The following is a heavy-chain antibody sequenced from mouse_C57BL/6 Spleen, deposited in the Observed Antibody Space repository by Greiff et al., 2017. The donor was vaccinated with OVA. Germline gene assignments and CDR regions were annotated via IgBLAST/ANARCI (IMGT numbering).Heavy chain of an antibody. CDR1: GFSFNTYA. D-gene: IGHD2-5*01. CDR2: IRSKSNNYAT. Sequence: EVKLVESGGGLVQPKGSLKLSCAASGFSFNTYAMNWVRQAPGKGLEWVARIRSKSNNYATYYADSVKDRFTISRDDSESMLYLQMNNLKTEDTARYYCVRQYSNYGVDYWGQGTSVTVSS. CDR3: VRQYSNYGVDY. J-gene: IGHJ4*01. V-gene: IGHV10-1*01.